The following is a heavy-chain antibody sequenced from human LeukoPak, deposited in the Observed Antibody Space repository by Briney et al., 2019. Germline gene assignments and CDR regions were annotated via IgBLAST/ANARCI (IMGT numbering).Heavy chain of an antibody. V-gene: IGHV5-51*01. Sequence: GESLKISCKASGYSFSNNWIGWVRQMSGKGLEWMGIIYPGDSDTRYSPSFQGQVTISADKSIGTAYLQWSSLKASDTAMYYCARHNIVGATAAPDYWGQGTLVTASS. CDR3: ARHNIVGATAAPDY. D-gene: IGHD1-26*01. CDR1: GYSFSNNW. J-gene: IGHJ4*02. CDR2: IYPGDSDT.